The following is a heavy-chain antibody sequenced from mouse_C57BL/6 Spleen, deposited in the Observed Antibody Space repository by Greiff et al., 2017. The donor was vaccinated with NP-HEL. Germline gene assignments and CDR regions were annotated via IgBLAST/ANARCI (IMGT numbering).Heavy chain of an antibody. Sequence: QVQLQQPGAELVMPGASVKLSCKASGYTFTSYWMHWVKQRPGQGLEWIGEIDPSDSYTNYNQKFKGKSTLTVDKSSSTAYMQRSSLTSEDSAVYYCARRGPLYAMDYWGQGTSVTVSS. CDR3: ARRGPLYAMDY. CDR1: GYTFTSYW. CDR2: IDPSDSYT. J-gene: IGHJ4*01. V-gene: IGHV1-69*01.